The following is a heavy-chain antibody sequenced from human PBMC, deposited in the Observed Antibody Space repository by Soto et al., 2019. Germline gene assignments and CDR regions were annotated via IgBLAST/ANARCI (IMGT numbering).Heavy chain of an antibody. CDR3: ARAPIGIAVAVGTILHALAI. Sequence: PSETLSLTCTVSGGSISSGGCYWSWIRQHPGKGLEWIGYIYYSGSTYYNPSLKSRVTISVDTSKNQFSLKLSSVTAADTAVYYCARAPIGIAVAVGTILHALAIWAQGTMVTVSS. D-gene: IGHD6-19*01. J-gene: IGHJ3*02. V-gene: IGHV4-31*03. CDR1: GGSISSGGCY. CDR2: IYYSGST.